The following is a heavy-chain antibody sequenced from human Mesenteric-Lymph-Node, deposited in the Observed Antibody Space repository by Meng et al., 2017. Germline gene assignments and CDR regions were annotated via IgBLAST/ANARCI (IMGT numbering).Heavy chain of an antibody. Sequence: GQVGQAGAEVKKPGASGKVACKASGYTFTGYYMHWVRQAPGQGLEWMGRINPNSGGTNYAQKFQGRVTMTRDTSISTAYMELSRLRSDDTAVYYCARDHSPDYYDSSGYHLWGQGTLVTVSS. V-gene: IGHV1-2*06. CDR3: ARDHSPDYYDSSGYHL. CDR2: INPNSGGT. CDR1: GYTFTGYY. D-gene: IGHD3-22*01. J-gene: IGHJ5*02.